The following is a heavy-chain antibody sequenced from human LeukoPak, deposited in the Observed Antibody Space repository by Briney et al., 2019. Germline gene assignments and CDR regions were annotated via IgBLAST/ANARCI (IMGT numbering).Heavy chain of an antibody. J-gene: IGHJ5*02. CDR1: GFTFSSYS. CDR2: ISRSTSYI. D-gene: IGHD7-27*01. CDR3: ARDLTRDHSFDP. V-gene: IGHV3-21*01. Sequence: PGGSLRLSCAASGFTFSSYSMNWVRQAPGKGLEWVSSISRSTSYIYYADSVKGRFTISRDNANNSLYLQMNSLRAEDTAVYYCARDLTRDHSFDPWGQGTLVTVSS.